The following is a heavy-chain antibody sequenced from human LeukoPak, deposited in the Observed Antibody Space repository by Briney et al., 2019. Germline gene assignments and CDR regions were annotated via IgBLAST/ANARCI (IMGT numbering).Heavy chain of an antibody. CDR1: GRSISTYF. J-gene: IGHJ5*02. V-gene: IGHV4-59*12. D-gene: IGHD3-10*01. CDR3: ARGTPHYYGSGSYYIRRFDP. CDR2: IYYNGST. Sequence: SETLSLTCTVSGRSISTYFWNWIRQPPGKGLEWIGYIYYNGSTNYNPSLKSRVTISVDTSKNQFSLRLTSVTAADTAVYYCARGTPHYYGSGSYYIRRFDPWGQGTLVTVSS.